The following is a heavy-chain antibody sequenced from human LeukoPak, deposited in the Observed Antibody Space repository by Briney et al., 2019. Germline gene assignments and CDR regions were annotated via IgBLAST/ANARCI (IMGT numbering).Heavy chain of an antibody. CDR1: GFTFSDYY. V-gene: IGHV3-11*04. D-gene: IGHD2-21*02. CDR3: ARDQAVVTAMNAFDI. CDR2: TSGSGTTI. J-gene: IGHJ3*02. Sequence: GGSLRLSCAASGFTFSDYYMSWIRQAPGKGLEWVSYTSGSGTTIYYADSVKGRFTISRDNAKNSLYLQMNSLRAEDTAVYYCARDQAVVTAMNAFDIWGQGTMVTVSS.